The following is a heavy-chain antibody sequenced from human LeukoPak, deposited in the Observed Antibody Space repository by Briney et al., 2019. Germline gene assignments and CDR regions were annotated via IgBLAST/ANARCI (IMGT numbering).Heavy chain of an antibody. D-gene: IGHD2-2*02. CDR3: ARSTERAGVVPPATIYNWFDP. Sequence: GASVKVSCRASGGTFSSHAISWVRQAPGQGLEWMGGIIPIFGTANYAQKFQGRVTITADESTSTAYMELSSLRSEDTAVYYCARSTERAGVVPPATIYNWFDPWGQGTLVTVSS. V-gene: IGHV1-69*13. J-gene: IGHJ5*02. CDR2: IIPIFGTA. CDR1: GGTFSSHA.